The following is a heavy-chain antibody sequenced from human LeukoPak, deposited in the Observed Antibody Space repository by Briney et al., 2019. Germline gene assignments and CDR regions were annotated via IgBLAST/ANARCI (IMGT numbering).Heavy chain of an antibody. CDR3: ARDFWH. V-gene: IGHV3-23*01. CDR2: ISGSGGST. CDR1: GFTFSSYA. Sequence: GGSLRLSCAASGFTFSSYAMSWVRQAPGKGLEWVSAISGSGGSTYYADSVKGRFTISRDNSLQMNSLRPDDTAVYYCARDFWHWGQGTLVTVSS. D-gene: IGHD3-3*01. J-gene: IGHJ4*02.